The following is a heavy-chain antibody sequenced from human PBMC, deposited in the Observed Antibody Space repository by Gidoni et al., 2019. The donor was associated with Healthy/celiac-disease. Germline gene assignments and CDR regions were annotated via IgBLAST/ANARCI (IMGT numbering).Heavy chain of an antibody. Sequence: QVQLVQSGAAVRKPGSSVKVSCKASGGTFSSYAISGVRQAPGQGLEWMGGIIPIFGTANYAQKFQGRVTITADESTSTAYMELSSLRSEDTAVYYCARDGGDGYNYFDYWGQGTLVTVSS. CDR2: IIPIFGTA. J-gene: IGHJ4*02. V-gene: IGHV1-69*01. CDR1: GGTFSSYA. CDR3: ARDGGDGYNYFDY. D-gene: IGHD5-12*01.